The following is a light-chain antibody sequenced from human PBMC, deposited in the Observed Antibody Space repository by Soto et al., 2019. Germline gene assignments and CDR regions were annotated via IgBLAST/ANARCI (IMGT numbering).Light chain of an antibody. Sequence: AIQMTQSPSSLSASVGDRVTITCRASQGITTDLNWYQQKPGKAPKLLISAASSLQSGVPSRFSGSGSGTDFTLTISSLQPEDFATYYCLQDYNYPRTFGQGTKVEI. V-gene: IGKV1-6*01. CDR1: QGITTD. CDR2: AAS. CDR3: LQDYNYPRT. J-gene: IGKJ1*01.